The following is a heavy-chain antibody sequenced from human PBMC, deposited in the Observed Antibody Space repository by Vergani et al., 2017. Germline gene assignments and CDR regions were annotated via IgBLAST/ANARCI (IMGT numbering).Heavy chain of an antibody. V-gene: IGHV5-51*01. D-gene: IGHD6-25*01. CDR3: ARPRRLPYYVDY. CDR2: IYPGDSDT. CDR1: GYSLTSYW. J-gene: IGHJ4*02. Sequence: EVQLVQSGAEVKKPGESLTISCKGSGYSLTSYWIGWVRQMPGKGLEWMGLIYPGDSDTRYSPSFQGQVPISAYKSISTAYLQWSSLKASDTAMYYCARPRRLPYYVDYWGQGTLVTVSS.